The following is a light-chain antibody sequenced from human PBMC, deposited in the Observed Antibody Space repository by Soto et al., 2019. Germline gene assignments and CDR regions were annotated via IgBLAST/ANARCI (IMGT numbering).Light chain of an antibody. CDR1: QSVRSSY. Sequence: VLTQSPGTLSLSPGERATLSCRASQSVRSSYLAWYQQKPGQAPRLLIYGGSNRATGIPDRFSGSGSGTDFTLTISRLEPEDSAVYFCHQYDWSPMYTFGQGTKLEIK. CDR3: HQYDWSPMYT. V-gene: IGKV3-20*01. J-gene: IGKJ2*01. CDR2: GGS.